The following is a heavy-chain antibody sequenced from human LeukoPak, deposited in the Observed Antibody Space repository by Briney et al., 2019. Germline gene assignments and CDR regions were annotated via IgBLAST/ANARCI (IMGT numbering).Heavy chain of an antibody. CDR1: GDSVSSNSVT. V-gene: IGHV6-1*01. CDR2: TYYRSTWYN. J-gene: IGHJ5*02. D-gene: IGHD2-2*01. CDR3: ARRLTQYDCFDP. Sequence: SQTLSITCAISGDSVSSNSVTWNWIRQSPSRGLEWLGRTYYRSTWYNDYAVSVRGRITVNPDTSKNQFSLHLNSVTPEDTAVYYCARRLTQYDCFDPWGQGILVTVS.